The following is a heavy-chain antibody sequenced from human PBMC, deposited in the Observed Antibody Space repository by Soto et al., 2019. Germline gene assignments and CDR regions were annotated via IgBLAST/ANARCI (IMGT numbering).Heavy chain of an antibody. V-gene: IGHV3-15*07. CDR2: IKSKTDGGTT. CDR3: AKDQTPFDSSKYLFDY. Sequence: GVPLRVCWAVSCGPCVNAWRSWVRQAPGKGLEWVGRIKSKTDGGTTDFAAPVKGRFAISRDDSKDMVYLQMNSLRAEDTAVYYCAKDQTPFDSSKYLFDYWGQGTLVTVSS. J-gene: IGHJ4*02. D-gene: IGHD3-22*01. CDR1: CGPCVNAW.